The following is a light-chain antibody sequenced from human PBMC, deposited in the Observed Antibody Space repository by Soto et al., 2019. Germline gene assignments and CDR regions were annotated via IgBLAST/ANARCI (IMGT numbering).Light chain of an antibody. J-gene: IGKJ1*01. CDR1: QTISSW. CDR3: QPYNSYSEA. V-gene: IGKV1-5*03. CDR2: KAS. Sequence: DIQMAHSPSTLSGSVGDRVTITCRASQTISSWLAWYQQKPGKAPKLLIYKASTLKSGVPSRFRGSGSGTEFTLTLSSLQPDDFETYYCQPYNSYSEAFGQGTKVDIK.